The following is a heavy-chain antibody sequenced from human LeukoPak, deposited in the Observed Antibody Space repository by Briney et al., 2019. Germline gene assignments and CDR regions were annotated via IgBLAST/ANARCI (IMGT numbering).Heavy chain of an antibody. J-gene: IGHJ3*02. V-gene: IGHV4-39*07. CDR2: IYYSGST. CDR3: ARVSGWELIGNDAFDI. D-gene: IGHD1-7*01. Sequence: PSETLSLTCNVSGGSIDRSSYYWGWIRQPPGKGLEWIGSIYYSGSTYYNPSLKSRLTISVDTSKNHFSLRLTSVTAADTAVYFCARVSGWELIGNDAFDIWGQGTMVIVSS. CDR1: GGSIDRSSYY.